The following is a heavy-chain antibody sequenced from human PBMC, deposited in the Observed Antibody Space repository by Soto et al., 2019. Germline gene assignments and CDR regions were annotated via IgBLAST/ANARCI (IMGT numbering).Heavy chain of an antibody. J-gene: IGHJ4*02. CDR1: GFTFSSYW. V-gene: IGHV3-7*01. CDR2: IKQDGSEK. CDR3: ARTPEVRGVTQFDY. Sequence: GGSLRLSCAASGFTFSSYWMSWVRQAPGKGLEWVANIKQDGSEKYYVDSVKGRFTISRDNAKNSLYLQMNSLRAEDTAVYYCARTPEVRGVTQFDYWGQGTLVTVSS. D-gene: IGHD3-10*01.